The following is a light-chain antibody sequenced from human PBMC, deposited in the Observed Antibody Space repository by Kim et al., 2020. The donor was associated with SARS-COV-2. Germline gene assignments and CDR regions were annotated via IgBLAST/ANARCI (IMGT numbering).Light chain of an antibody. Sequence: QSALTQPRSVSGSPGQSVTISCTGTSSDIGTYNLVSWYQQYPGKAPTVMIFDVTYRASGVPDRFSGSKSGNTASLTISGLLAEDEADYYCCSYAGRYTYVFGSGTKVTVL. CDR3: CSYAGRYTYV. CDR2: DVT. CDR1: SSDIGTYNL. J-gene: IGLJ1*01. V-gene: IGLV2-11*01.